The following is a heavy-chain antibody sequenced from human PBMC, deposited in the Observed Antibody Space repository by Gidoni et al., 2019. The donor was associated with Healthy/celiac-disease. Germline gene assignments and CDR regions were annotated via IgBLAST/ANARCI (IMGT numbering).Heavy chain of an antibody. J-gene: IGHJ4*02. CDR2: ISSSSSYI. CDR3: ARGEDYGDYGFDY. V-gene: IGHV3-21*01. Sequence: VQLVESGGGLVKPGGSLRLSCAASGFTFSSYSMNWVRQAPGKGLEWVSSISSSSSYIYYADSVKGRFTISRDNAKNSLYLQMNSLRAEDTAVYYCARGEDYGDYGFDYWGQGTLVTVSS. CDR1: GFTFSSYS. D-gene: IGHD4-17*01.